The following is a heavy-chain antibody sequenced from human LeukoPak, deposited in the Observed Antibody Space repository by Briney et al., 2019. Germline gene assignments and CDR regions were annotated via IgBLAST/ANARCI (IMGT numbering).Heavy chain of an antibody. CDR1: GFTFSSYW. D-gene: IGHD3-3*01. CDR2: IKKDGSEK. Sequence: GGSLRLSCVASGFTFSSYWMSWVRQAPGKGLEWVANIKKDGSEKYYVDSVKGRFTISRDNAKNSLYLQMNSLRAEDTAVYYCARDGHTIFGVVINFDYWGQGPLVTVSS. CDR3: ARDGHTIFGVVINFDY. V-gene: IGHV3-7*01. J-gene: IGHJ4*02.